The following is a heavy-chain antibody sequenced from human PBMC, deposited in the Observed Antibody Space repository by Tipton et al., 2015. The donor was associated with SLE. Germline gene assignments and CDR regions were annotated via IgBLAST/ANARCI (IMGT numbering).Heavy chain of an antibody. CDR2: INHSGST. CDR3: ARDRKLTGDGLDY. D-gene: IGHD7-27*01. CDR1: GGSFSGYY. Sequence: TLSLTCAVYGGSFSGYYWTWIRQTPGKGLEWIGEINHSGSTNYNSSLKSRLTISVDTSKNQFSLKLSSVTAADTAVYYCARDRKLTGDGLDYWGQGTLVTVSS. V-gene: IGHV4-34*09. J-gene: IGHJ4*02.